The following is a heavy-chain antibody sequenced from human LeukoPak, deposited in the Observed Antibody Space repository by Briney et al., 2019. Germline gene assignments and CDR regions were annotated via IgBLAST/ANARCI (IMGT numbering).Heavy chain of an antibody. V-gene: IGHV3-30*02. CDR2: IRYDGSNK. CDR3: ATGDDSGYDWVDY. D-gene: IGHD5-12*01. Sequence: GGSLRLSCAASGFTFSSYGMHWVRQAPGKGLEWVAFIRYDGSNKYYADSVKGRFTISRDNSRNTLYLQMNSLRAEDTAVYYCATGDDSGYDWVDYWGQGTLVTVSS. CDR1: GFTFSSYG. J-gene: IGHJ4*02.